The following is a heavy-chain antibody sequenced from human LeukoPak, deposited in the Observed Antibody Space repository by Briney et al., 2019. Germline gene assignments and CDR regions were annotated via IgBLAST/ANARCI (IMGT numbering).Heavy chain of an antibody. V-gene: IGHV1-8*01. CDR3: ARGWEGDYCSGGSCSGYYFDY. Sequence: ASVNVSCKASGYTFTSYVINWVRQATGQGLEWMGWMNPNSGNTGYAQKIQGRVTMTRNTSISTAYMELSSVRSEDTAVDYCARGWEGDYCSGGSCSGYYFDYWGQGTLVTVSS. CDR1: GYTFTSYV. J-gene: IGHJ4*02. CDR2: MNPNSGNT. D-gene: IGHD2-15*01.